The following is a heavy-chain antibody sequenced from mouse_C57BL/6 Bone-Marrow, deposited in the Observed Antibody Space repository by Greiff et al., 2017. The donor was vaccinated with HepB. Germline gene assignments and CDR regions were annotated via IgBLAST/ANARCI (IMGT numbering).Heavy chain of an antibody. CDR2: IRNKANNHAT. V-gene: IGHV6-6*01. D-gene: IGHD2-3*01. CDR3: TRDDGFTGGFAY. J-gene: IGHJ3*01. Sequence: EVKLQESGGGLVQPGGSMKLSCAASGFTFSDAWMDWVRQSPEKGLEWVAEIRNKANNHATYYAESVKGRFTISRDDSKSSVYLQMNSLRAEDTGIYYCTRDDGFTGGFAYWGQGTLVTVSA. CDR1: GFTFSDAW.